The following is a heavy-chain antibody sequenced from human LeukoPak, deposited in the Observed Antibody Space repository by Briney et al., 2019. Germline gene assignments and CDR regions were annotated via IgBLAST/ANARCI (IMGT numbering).Heavy chain of an antibody. J-gene: IGHJ6*03. CDR1: GFTFSSYW. CDR2: INSDGSST. Sequence: GGSLRLSCAASGFTFSSYWMHWVRQAPGKGLVWVSRINSDGSSTSYADSVKGRFTISRDNAKNSLYLQMNSLRAEDTAVYYCARACSSTSCYYYYYMDVWGKGTTVTVSS. CDR3: ARACSSTSCYYYYYMDV. D-gene: IGHD2-2*01. V-gene: IGHV3-74*01.